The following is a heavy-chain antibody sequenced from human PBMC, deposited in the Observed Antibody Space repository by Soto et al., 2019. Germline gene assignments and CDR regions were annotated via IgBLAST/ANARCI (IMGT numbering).Heavy chain of an antibody. CDR1: GFTFSNAW. Sequence: GGSLRLSCAASGFTFSNAWMSWVRQAPGKGLEWVGRIKSKTDGGTTDYAAPVKGRFTISRDDSKNTLYLQMNSLKTEDTAVYYCTTRRVAAHTYGMDVWGQGTTVTVFS. D-gene: IGHD6-6*01. V-gene: IGHV3-15*01. CDR2: IKSKTDGGTT. J-gene: IGHJ6*02. CDR3: TTRRVAAHTYGMDV.